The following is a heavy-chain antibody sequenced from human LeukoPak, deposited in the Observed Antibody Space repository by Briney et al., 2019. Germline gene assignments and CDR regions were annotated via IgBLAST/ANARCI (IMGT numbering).Heavy chain of an antibody. D-gene: IGHD3-10*01. Sequence: GGSLRLSCAASGFTFSSYGMHWVRQAPGKGLEWVTFISLDGSKKSYPDSVKGRFTFSRDDSKNTLYLEMNSLRAEDTAVYYCARDRAVSWFDSWGLGTLVTVSS. CDR2: ISLDGSKK. J-gene: IGHJ5*01. CDR3: ARDRAVSWFDS. V-gene: IGHV3-33*05. CDR1: GFTFSSYG.